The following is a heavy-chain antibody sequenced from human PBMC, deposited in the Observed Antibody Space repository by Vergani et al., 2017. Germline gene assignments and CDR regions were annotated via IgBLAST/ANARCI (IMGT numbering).Heavy chain of an antibody. D-gene: IGHD3-10*01. Sequence: QVQLVESGGGVVQPGRSLRLSCAASGFTFSSYGMHWVRQAPGKGLEWVAVISYGGSNKYYADSVKGRFTISRDNSKNTLYLQMNSLRAEDTAVYYCAKGSYDGVGVGYFQHWGQGTLVTVSS. CDR1: GFTFSSYG. V-gene: IGHV3-30*18. CDR3: AKGSYDGVGVGYFQH. CDR2: ISYGGSNK. J-gene: IGHJ1*01.